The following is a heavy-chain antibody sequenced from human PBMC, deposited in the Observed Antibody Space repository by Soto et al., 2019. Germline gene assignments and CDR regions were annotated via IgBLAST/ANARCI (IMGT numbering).Heavy chain of an antibody. CDR3: ARLGYDYVWGSYRSYGPTIDP. CDR2: IYYSGST. V-gene: IGHV4-39*01. Sequence: QLQLQESGPGLVKPSETLSLTCTVSGGSISSSSYYWGWIRQPPGKGLEWIGSIYYSGSTYYNPSLKSRVTISVDTSENQFSLKLSSVTAADTAVYYCARLGYDYVWGSYRSYGPTIDPWGQGTLVTVSS. D-gene: IGHD3-16*02. J-gene: IGHJ5*02. CDR1: GGSISSSSYY.